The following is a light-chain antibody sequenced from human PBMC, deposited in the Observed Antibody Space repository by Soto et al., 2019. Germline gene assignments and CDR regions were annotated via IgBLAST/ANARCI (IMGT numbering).Light chain of an antibody. J-gene: IGKJ1*01. CDR3: QQYENYDT. Sequence: DIQMTKSPSTLSASVGDRVTITCRASQTINNRLAWYQLKPGKAPKLLIYQASTLETGAPSRFSGGGSGTECTLTISSLQHDDFATYSCQQYENYDTFGQGTKVDI. CDR1: QTINNR. V-gene: IGKV1-5*03. CDR2: QAS.